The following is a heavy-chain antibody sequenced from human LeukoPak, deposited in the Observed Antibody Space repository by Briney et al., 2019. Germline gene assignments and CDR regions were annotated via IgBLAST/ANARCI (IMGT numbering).Heavy chain of an antibody. J-gene: IGHJ3*02. CDR1: GFGFSTYW. D-gene: IGHD2-15*01. Sequence: GGSLRLSCAASGFGFSTYWMHWVRQDPGKGLVWVSRIKTDGSSTYYADSVKGRFTISRDNAKNTLYLQMNSLRAEDTAVYYCARESYCSGGSCYSGRAFDIWGQGTMVTVSS. V-gene: IGHV3-74*01. CDR3: ARESYCSGGSCYSGRAFDI. CDR2: IKTDGSST.